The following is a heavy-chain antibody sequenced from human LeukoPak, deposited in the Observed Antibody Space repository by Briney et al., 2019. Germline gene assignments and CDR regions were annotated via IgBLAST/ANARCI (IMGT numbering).Heavy chain of an antibody. CDR2: IKTDGGQI. CDR1: GFTFSSYW. Sequence: GGSLRLSCVASGFTFSSYWMTWVRQAPGKGLEWVANIKTDGGQIYYVDSVKGRFTISRDNAKNSLYLQMNSLRAEDTAVYYCARDLNWETYWGQGTLVTVSS. V-gene: IGHV3-7*01. CDR3: ARDLNWETY. D-gene: IGHD7-27*01. J-gene: IGHJ4*02.